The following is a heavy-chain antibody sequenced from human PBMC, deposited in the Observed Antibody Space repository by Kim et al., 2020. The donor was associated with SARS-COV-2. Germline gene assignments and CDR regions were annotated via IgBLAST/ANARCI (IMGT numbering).Heavy chain of an antibody. V-gene: IGHV3-30-3*01. Sequence: GGSLRLSCAASAFTFSTYAMHWVRKAPGKGLEWVAFISYDGTNKYYADSVKGRFTISRDNSKNTLYLQMNSLRTEDTAVYYCAREPCGGDCYLTGGFDYWGQGTLVTVS. D-gene: IGHD2-21*02. CDR1: AFTFSTYA. J-gene: IGHJ4*02. CDR3: AREPCGGDCYLTGGFDY. CDR2: ISYDGTNK.